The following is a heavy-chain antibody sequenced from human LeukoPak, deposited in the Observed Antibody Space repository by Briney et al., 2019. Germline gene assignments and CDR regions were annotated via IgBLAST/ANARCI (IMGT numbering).Heavy chain of an antibody. CDR3: ARDRIPYCSGGSCYYFDY. J-gene: IGHJ4*02. D-gene: IGHD2-15*01. Sequence: ASVKVSCKASGYTFTSYGISWVRQAPAQGLEWMGWISAYNGNTNYAQKLQGRVTMTTDTSTSTAYMELRSLRSDDTAVYYCARDRIPYCSGGSCYYFDYWGQGTLVTVSS. CDR2: ISAYNGNT. CDR1: GYTFTSYG. V-gene: IGHV1-18*04.